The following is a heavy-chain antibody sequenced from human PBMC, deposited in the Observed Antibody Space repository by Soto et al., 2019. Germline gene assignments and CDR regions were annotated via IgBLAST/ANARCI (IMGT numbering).Heavy chain of an antibody. CDR3: ARGVAATPLSGSSWFDP. J-gene: IGHJ5*02. V-gene: IGHV4-31*03. D-gene: IGHD2-15*01. CDR2: IFNSWNT. Sequence: SETLSLTCTVSGGPISSNGQYWNWIRQRPGKGLEWIGSIFNSWNTNYNPSLKSRVTISVDTFKIQLSLKLSSVTAADTAVFYCARGVAATPLSGSSWFDPWGQGTQVTVSS. CDR1: GGPISSNGQY.